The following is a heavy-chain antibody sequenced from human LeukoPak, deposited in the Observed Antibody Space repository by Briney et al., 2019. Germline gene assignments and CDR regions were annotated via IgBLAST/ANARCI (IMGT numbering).Heavy chain of an antibody. V-gene: IGHV4-34*01. CDR2: INHSGST. Sequence: PSETLSLTCAVYGGSFSGYYWSWIRQPPGKGLEWIREINHSGSTNYNPSLKSRVTISVDTSKNQFSLKLSSVTAADTAVYYCARGLDIRGFDYWGQGTLVTVSS. CDR3: ARGLDIRGFDY. J-gene: IGHJ4*02. D-gene: IGHD5-12*01. CDR1: GGSFSGYY.